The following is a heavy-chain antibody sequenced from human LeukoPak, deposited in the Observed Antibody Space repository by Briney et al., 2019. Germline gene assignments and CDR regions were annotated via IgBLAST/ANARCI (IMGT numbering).Heavy chain of an antibody. CDR3: ARGQSGGSYSQDY. J-gene: IGHJ4*02. Sequence: ASVKVSCKASGYTFTSYGISWVRQAPGQGPEWMGWISAYNGNTNYAQKLQGRVTMTTAKSTSTAYMELSSLRSEDTAVFFCARGQSGGSYSQDYWGQGTLVTVSS. CDR2: ISAYNGNT. V-gene: IGHV1-18*01. CDR1: GYTFTSYG. D-gene: IGHD1-26*01.